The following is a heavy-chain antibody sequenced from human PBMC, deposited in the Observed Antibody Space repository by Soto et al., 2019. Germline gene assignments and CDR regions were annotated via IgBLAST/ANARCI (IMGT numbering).Heavy chain of an antibody. CDR2: INMDGSST. CDR1: GFTFSNDW. D-gene: IGHD2-8*02. J-gene: IGHJ4*02. Sequence: EVQLVESGGGLVQPGGSLRLSCAASGFTFSNDWMHWVRQAAGKGLVWVSRINMDGSSTNYADSVKGRFTISSDNAKNTLYLQMNSLRVDDTAIYFCARGPRGVYGNDYWGQGALVTVSS. V-gene: IGHV3-74*01. CDR3: ARGPRGVYGNDY.